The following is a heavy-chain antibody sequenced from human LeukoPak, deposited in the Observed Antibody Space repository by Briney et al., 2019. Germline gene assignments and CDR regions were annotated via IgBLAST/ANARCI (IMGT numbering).Heavy chain of an antibody. V-gene: IGHV3-30*02. CDR3: AKYLAAATDAFDV. CDR2: IRYDGSNK. D-gene: IGHD6-13*01. J-gene: IGHJ3*01. CDR1: GFTFSSYG. Sequence: PGGSLRLSCAASGFTFSSYGMHWVRQAPGKGLEWVAFIRYDGSNKYYADSVKGRFTISRDNSKNTLYLQMNSLRAEDTAVYYCAKYLAAATDAFDVWGQGTMVTVSS.